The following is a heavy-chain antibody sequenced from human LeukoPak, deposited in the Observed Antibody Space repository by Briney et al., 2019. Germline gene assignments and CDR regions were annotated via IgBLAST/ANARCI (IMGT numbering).Heavy chain of an antibody. CDR2: INPSGGST. CDR3: AIAYCGGDCYPLSWYFDL. J-gene: IGHJ2*01. CDR1: GYTFTSYY. D-gene: IGHD2-21*02. V-gene: IGHV1-46*01. Sequence: ASVKVSCKASGYTFTSYYMHWVRQAPGQGLEWMGIINPSGGSTSYAQKFQGRVTMTRDTSTSTVYMELSSLRSEDTAVYYCAIAYCGGDCYPLSWYFDLWGRGTLVTVSS.